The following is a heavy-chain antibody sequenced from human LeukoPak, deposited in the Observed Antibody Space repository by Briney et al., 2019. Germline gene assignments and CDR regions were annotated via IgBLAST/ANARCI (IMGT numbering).Heavy chain of an antibody. J-gene: IGHJ4*02. V-gene: IGHV3-7*01. Sequence: PGGSLRPSCEASAFSFSGYWMNWVRQAPGKGLEWVANIRQDGSVKNYVDSVKGRFTISRDNARNSLYLQMNSLRVEDTAVYYCARDPVGAPYCDSWGQGTLVSVSS. CDR1: AFSFSGYW. CDR2: IRQDGSVK. D-gene: IGHD1-26*01. CDR3: ARDPVGAPYCDS.